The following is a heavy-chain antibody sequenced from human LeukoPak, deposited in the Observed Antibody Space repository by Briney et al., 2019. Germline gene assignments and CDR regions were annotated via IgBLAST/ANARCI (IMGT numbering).Heavy chain of an antibody. V-gene: IGHV3-74*01. J-gene: IGHJ5*02. CDR1: GFTFSGYW. Sequence: GGSLRLSCAASGFTFSGYWMHWVRQAPGKGLEWVSRINIDGATTNYADSVKGRFTVSRDNAKNTLHLQMNSLRADDTAVYYCVRGAVGTGVWFDPWGQGTLVTVSS. CDR3: VRGAVGTGVWFDP. CDR2: INIDGATT. D-gene: IGHD1-26*01.